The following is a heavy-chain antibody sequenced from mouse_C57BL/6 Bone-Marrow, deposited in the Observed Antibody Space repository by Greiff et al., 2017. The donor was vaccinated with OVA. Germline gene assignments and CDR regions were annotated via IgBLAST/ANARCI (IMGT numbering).Heavy chain of an antibody. CDR3: TRYYYGSSLCYAMDY. CDR2: IWSGGST. V-gene: IGHV2-2*01. CDR1: GFSLTSYG. Sequence: QVQLQQSGPGLVQPSQSLSITCTVSGFSLTSYGVHWVRQSPGKGLEWLGVIWSGGSTDYNAAFISRLSISKDNSKSQVFFKMNSLQADDTAIYYCTRYYYGSSLCYAMDYWGQGTSVTVSS. J-gene: IGHJ4*01. D-gene: IGHD1-1*01.